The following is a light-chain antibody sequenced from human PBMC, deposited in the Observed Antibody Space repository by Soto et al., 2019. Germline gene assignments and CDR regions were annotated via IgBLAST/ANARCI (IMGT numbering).Light chain of an antibody. V-gene: IGKV1-9*01. J-gene: IGKJ4*01. Sequence: DIQLTQSPSFLSASVGDRVTITCRASQGISSYLAWYQQKPGKAPKLLIYAASTLQGGVPSRFSGSGSGTEITLTISSLQPEDFATYDCPQFNSYPSFGGGTKVVIK. CDR2: AAS. CDR1: QGISSY. CDR3: PQFNSYPS.